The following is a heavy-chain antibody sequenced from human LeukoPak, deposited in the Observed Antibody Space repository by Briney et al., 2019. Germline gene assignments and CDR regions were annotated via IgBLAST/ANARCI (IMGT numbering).Heavy chain of an antibody. J-gene: IGHJ4*02. CDR1: GGSISSGDYY. CDR2: IYYSGST. D-gene: IGHD1-26*01. V-gene: IGHV4-61*08. CDR3: ARVGGYYFDY. Sequence: SQTLSPTCTVSGGSISSGDYYWSWIRQPPGKGLEWIGYIYYSGSTNYNPSLKSRVTISVDTSKNQFSLKLSSVTAADTAVYYCARVGGYYFDYWGQGTLVTVSS.